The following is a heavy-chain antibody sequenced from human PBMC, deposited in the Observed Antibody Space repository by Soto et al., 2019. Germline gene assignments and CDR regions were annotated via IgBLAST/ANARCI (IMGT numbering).Heavy chain of an antibody. Sequence: QVQLQESGPGRVKPSQTLSLTCTVSGGSISSGGYYWSWIRQHPGKGLEWIGYIYYSGSTYYNPSLKSRVTISVDTSKSQFSLKLSSVTAADTAVYYCAASCVGCGGFNYYGMDVWGQGTTVTVSS. CDR3: AASCVGCGGFNYYGMDV. D-gene: IGHD2-21*01. CDR1: GGSISSGGYY. J-gene: IGHJ6*02. V-gene: IGHV4-31*03. CDR2: IYYSGST.